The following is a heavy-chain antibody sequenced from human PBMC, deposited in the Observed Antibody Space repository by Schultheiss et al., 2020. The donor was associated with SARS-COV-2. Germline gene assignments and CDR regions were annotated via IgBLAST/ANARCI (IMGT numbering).Heavy chain of an antibody. J-gene: IGHJ6*02. CDR1: GFTFSSYD. D-gene: IGHD3-10*01. CDR3: ARGGREDQRLVRDFYGLDV. V-gene: IGHV3-13*01. Sequence: GESLKISCAASGFTFSSYDMHWVHQATGKGLEWVSVIGTAGDTYYPGSVKGRFTISRENAKKSLYLQMNSLRAGDTAVYYCARGGREDQRLVRDFYGLDVWGQGTTVTVSS. CDR2: IGTAGDT.